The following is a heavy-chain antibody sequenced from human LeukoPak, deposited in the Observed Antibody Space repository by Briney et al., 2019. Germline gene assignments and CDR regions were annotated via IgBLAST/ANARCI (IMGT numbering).Heavy chain of an antibody. Sequence: GGSLRLSCAASGFTFNSYAMAWVRQAPEKGLEWVSSITDSGIRTYYADSVEGRFTISRDNSINTLYLQMNSLRAEDTALYYCANRGRYYFDYWGQGALVTVSS. D-gene: IGHD6-25*01. CDR1: GFTFNSYA. J-gene: IGHJ4*02. CDR2: ITDSGIRT. V-gene: IGHV3-23*01. CDR3: ANRGRYYFDY.